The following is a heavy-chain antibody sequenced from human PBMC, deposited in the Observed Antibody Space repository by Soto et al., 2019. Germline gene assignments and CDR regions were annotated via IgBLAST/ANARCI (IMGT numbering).Heavy chain of an antibody. V-gene: IGHV1-3*04. CDR2: INTGNGNT. CDR1: GYTFTSYT. Sequence: QVQLVQSGAEVKKPGASVKVSCKSSGYTFTSYTLHWVRQAPGQRLEWMGWINTGNGNTKYSQQFQGRVTITRDTSASTAYMELSSLRSEDTAVYYCARGDTMVRGVIIDYFDYWGQGTLVTVSS. J-gene: IGHJ4*02. D-gene: IGHD3-10*01. CDR3: ARGDTMVRGVIIDYFDY.